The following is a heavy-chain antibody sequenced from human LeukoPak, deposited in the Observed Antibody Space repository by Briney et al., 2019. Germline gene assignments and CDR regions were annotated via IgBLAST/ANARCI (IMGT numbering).Heavy chain of an antibody. D-gene: IGHD2-2*03. Sequence: SETLSLTCAVYGGSFSGYYWYWFRQPPGKGLEWIGEINHSGYTNYKSSLKSRVTISVDTSKNQFSLKLSSVTAADTAVYYCARLLRVGYCSTTTCNWFDPWGQGILVTVSS. CDR1: GGSFSGYY. CDR3: ARLLRVGYCSTTTCNWFDP. J-gene: IGHJ5*02. CDR2: INHSGYT. V-gene: IGHV4-34*01.